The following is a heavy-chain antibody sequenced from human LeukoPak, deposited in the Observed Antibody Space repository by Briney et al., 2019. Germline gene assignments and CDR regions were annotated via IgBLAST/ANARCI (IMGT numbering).Heavy chain of an antibody. J-gene: IGHJ3*02. CDR1: GGTFSSYA. D-gene: IGHD6-13*01. CDR3: ARVCIAKARVGAFDI. CDR2: IIPIFGTA. V-gene: IGHV1-69*05. Sequence: VASVKVSCKASGGTFSSYAISWVRQAPGQGLEWMGRIIPIFGTANYAQKFQGRVTITTDESTSTAYMELSSLRSEDTAVYYCARVCIAKARVGAFDIWGQGTMVTVSS.